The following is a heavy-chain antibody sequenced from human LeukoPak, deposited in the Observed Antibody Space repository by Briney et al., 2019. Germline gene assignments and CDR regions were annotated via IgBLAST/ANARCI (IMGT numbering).Heavy chain of an antibody. J-gene: IGHJ4*02. D-gene: IGHD1-26*01. CDR1: GFTFSSYS. CDR2: ISSSSSYI. Sequence: GGSLRLSCAASGFTFSSYSMNWVRQAPGKGLEWVSSISSSSSYIYYADSVKGRFTISRDNAKNSLYLQMNSLSAEDTAVYYCARDKGIVGATTPSDYWGQGTLVTVSS. CDR3: ARDKGIVGATTPSDY. V-gene: IGHV3-21*01.